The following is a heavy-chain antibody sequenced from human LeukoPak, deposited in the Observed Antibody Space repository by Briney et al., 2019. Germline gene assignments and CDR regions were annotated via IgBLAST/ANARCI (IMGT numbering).Heavy chain of an antibody. CDR3: AKGFHYDSNGYYGDWAH. Sequence: GGSLRLSCAASGFTFSNYAMSWVRQAPGKGLEWVAGISGSGETTYYTGSVKGRFTISRANSKSTMYLQMNSLRAADTAVYYCAKGFHYDSNGYYGDWAHWGQGILVTVSS. CDR2: ISGSGETT. CDR1: GFTFSNYA. V-gene: IGHV3-23*01. J-gene: IGHJ4*02. D-gene: IGHD3-22*01.